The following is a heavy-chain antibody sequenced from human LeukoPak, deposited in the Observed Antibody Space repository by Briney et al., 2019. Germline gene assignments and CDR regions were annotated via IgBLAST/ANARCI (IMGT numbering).Heavy chain of an antibody. J-gene: IGHJ4*02. D-gene: IGHD2-15*01. CDR3: ARDRGYCSGGSCYSANFEY. Sequence: LGGSLRLSCAASGFTFSSYSMNWVRQAPGKGLEWVSSISSSSSYIYYADSVKGRFTISRDSAKNSLYLQMNSLRAEDTAVYYCARDRGYCSGGSCYSANFEYWGQGTLVTVSS. V-gene: IGHV3-21*01. CDR1: GFTFSSYS. CDR2: ISSSSSYI.